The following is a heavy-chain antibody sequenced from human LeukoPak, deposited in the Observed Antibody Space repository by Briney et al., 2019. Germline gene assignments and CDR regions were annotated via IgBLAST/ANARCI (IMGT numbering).Heavy chain of an antibody. J-gene: IGHJ4*02. V-gene: IGHV3-30*02. Sequence: GGSLRLSCAASGFTFSSYGMHWVRQAPGKGLEWVAFIRYDGSNKYYADSVKGRFTISRDNSKNALYLQMNSLRAEDTAVYYCAKDASWYGEYFDYWGQGTLVTVSS. CDR1: GFTFSSYG. CDR2: IRYDGSNK. D-gene: IGHD6-13*01. CDR3: AKDASWYGEYFDY.